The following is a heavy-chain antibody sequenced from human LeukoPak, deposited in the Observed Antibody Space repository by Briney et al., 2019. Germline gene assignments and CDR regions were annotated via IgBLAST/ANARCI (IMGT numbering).Heavy chain of an antibody. CDR3: ARRIAVAGRYYFDY. CDR1: GYSFTSYW. Sequence: GESLKISCKGSGYSFTSYWIGWVRQMPGKGLEWMGIIYPGDSNTRYSPSFQGQVTISADKSINTAYLQWRSLKASDTAMYYCARRIAVAGRYYFDYWGQGTLVTVSS. CDR2: IYPGDSNT. J-gene: IGHJ4*02. V-gene: IGHV5-51*01. D-gene: IGHD6-19*01.